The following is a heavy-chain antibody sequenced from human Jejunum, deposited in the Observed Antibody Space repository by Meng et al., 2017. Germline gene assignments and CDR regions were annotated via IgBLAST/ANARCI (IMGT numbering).Heavy chain of an antibody. D-gene: IGHD3-3*01. CDR3: AKVAVFGNSDNLYYYGLDV. J-gene: IGHJ6*02. V-gene: IGHV4-4*07. CDR1: DDSISIYY. Sequence: SETLSLTCTVSDDSISIYYWSWIRQPAGKGLEWIGQISTRGGTKYNPSLKSRVSMSINTSNKQFSLSLSSVTAADTAVYYCAKVAVFGNSDNLYYYGLDVWGQGTSVTVSS. CDR2: ISTRGGT.